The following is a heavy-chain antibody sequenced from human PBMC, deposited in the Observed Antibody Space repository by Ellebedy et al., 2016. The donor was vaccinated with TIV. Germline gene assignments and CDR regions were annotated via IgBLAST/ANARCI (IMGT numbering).Heavy chain of an antibody. CDR1: GYTFTSYD. V-gene: IGHV1-8*01. D-gene: IGHD5-18*01. J-gene: IGHJ6*03. CDR2: VNPNSGYT. CDR3: VTPMVGDFSYYYMDV. Sequence: ASVKVSCXASGYTFTSYDIHWVRQAPGQGLEWMGWVNPNSGYTGYAQMFQGRVTMTRNTSINTAYMELRSLRSDDTAVYYCVTPMVGDFSYYYMDVWGKGTTVTVSS.